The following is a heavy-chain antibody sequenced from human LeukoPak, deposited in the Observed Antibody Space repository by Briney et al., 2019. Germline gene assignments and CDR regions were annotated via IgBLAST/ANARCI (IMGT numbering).Heavy chain of an antibody. J-gene: IGHJ6*02. CDR1: GGSISSSSYY. CDR2: IYYSGST. CDR3: ARVPYSSGWYSSLVDYYYGMDV. V-gene: IGHV4-39*07. D-gene: IGHD6-19*01. Sequence: KPSETLSLTCTVSGGSISSSSYYWGWIRQPPGKGLEWIGSIYYSGSTYYNPSLKSRVTISVDTSKNQFSLKLSSVTAADTAVYYCARVPYSSGWYSSLVDYYYGMDVWGQGTTVTVSS.